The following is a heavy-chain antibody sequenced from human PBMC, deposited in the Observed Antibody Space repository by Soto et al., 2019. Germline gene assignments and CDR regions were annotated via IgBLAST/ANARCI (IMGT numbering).Heavy chain of an antibody. D-gene: IGHD3-3*01. CDR3: ARGGQDFWSGPFDY. V-gene: IGHV4-4*07. CDR2: IDNSGNT. CDR1: GGSISNYF. Sequence: SETLSLTCTVSGGSISNYFCNWIRQPAGKGLEWIGRIDNSGNTNYNPSLKSRVTMSVDTSRNQFSLKLNSVTAADTAVYYCARGGQDFWSGPFDYWGQGALVTVSS. J-gene: IGHJ4*02.